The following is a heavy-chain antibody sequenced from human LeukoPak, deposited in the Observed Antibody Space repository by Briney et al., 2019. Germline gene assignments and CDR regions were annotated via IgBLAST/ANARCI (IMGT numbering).Heavy chain of an antibody. CDR1: GFTFSSCW. J-gene: IGHJ4*02. V-gene: IGHV3-74*01. D-gene: IGHD6-6*01. CDR3: ARVAYTTSSLNFDY. Sequence: GGSLRLSCAASGFTFSSCWMHWVRQVPGKGLEWVSQIGPDGLYTKYADSVRGRFTISRDNAKNTLYLQMNSLKTDDTAVYYCARVAYTTSSLNFDYWGQGTLVTVSS. CDR2: IGPDGLYT.